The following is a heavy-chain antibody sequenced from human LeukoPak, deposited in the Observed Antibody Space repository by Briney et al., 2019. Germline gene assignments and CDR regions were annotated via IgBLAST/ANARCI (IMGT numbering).Heavy chain of an antibody. J-gene: IGHJ3*02. V-gene: IGHV4-59*01. CDR1: GGSISSYY. Sequence: SETLSLTCSVSGGSISSYYWSWIRQPPGKGLEWIGYVYYSGSTNYNPSLKSRVTISVDTSKNQFSLKLSSVTAADTAVYHCARDSRTTTAFDIWGQGTMVTVSS. CDR2: VYYSGST. D-gene: IGHD1-1*01. CDR3: ARDSRTTTAFDI.